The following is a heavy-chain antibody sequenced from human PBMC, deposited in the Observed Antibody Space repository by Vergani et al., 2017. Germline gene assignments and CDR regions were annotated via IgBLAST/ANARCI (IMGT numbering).Heavy chain of an antibody. CDR3: VREEQLWVVTAMATTVAFDI. Sequence: EVQLVESGGGLVKPGGSLRLSCAASGFTFSSYSMNWVRQAPGKGLEWVSSISSSSSYIYYADSVKGRFTISRDNAKNSLYLQMNSLRAEDTAVYYCVREEQLWVVTAMATTVAFDIWGQGTMVTVSS. CDR1: GFTFSSYS. J-gene: IGHJ3*02. D-gene: IGHD2-21*02. V-gene: IGHV3-21*01. CDR2: ISSSSSYI.